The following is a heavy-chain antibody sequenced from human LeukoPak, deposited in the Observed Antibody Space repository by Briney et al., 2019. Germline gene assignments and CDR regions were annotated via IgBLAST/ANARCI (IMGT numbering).Heavy chain of an antibody. Sequence: GGSLRLSCAASGFTFSSYSMNWVRQAPGKGLEWVSSISSSSSYIYYADSVKGRFTISRDNAKNSLYLQMNSLRAEDTAVYYCAKGATYDYSEYYEDFWGQGTLVTVSS. CDR1: GFTFSSYS. V-gene: IGHV3-21*01. J-gene: IGHJ4*02. D-gene: IGHD4-17*01. CDR3: AKGATYDYSEYYEDF. CDR2: ISSSSSYI.